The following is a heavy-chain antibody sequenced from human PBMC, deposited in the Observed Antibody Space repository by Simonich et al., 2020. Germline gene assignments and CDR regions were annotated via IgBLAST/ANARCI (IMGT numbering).Heavy chain of an antibody. CDR1: GGSISSSSYY. CDR3: ARWAYSSSYFDY. D-gene: IGHD6-6*01. V-gene: IGHV4-39*01. J-gene: IGHJ4*02. CDR2: IYYSGST. Sequence: QLQLQESGPGLVKPSETLSLTCTVSGGSISSSSYYWGWIRQPPGKGLEWFGSIYYSGSTYYTPSLKSRVTISVDTSKNQFSLKLSSVTAADTAVYYCARWAYSSSYFDYWGQGTLVTVSS.